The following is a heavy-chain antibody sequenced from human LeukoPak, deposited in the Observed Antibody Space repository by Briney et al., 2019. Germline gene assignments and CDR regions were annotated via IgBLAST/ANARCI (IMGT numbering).Heavy chain of an antibody. Sequence: SETLSLTCTVSGGSISSSSYYWGWIRQPPGKGLEWIGSIYYSGSTYYNPSLKSRVTISVDTSKNQFSLKLSSVTAADTAVYYCASHLWFGELLSAFDYWGQGTLVTVSS. D-gene: IGHD3-10*01. J-gene: IGHJ4*02. CDR3: ASHLWFGELLSAFDY. CDR1: GGSISSSSYY. V-gene: IGHV4-39*07. CDR2: IYYSGST.